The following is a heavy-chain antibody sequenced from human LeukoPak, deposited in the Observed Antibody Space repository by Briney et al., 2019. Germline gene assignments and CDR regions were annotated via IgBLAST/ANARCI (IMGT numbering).Heavy chain of an antibody. J-gene: IGHJ4*02. CDR1: GFTFRNYG. Sequence: GGSLRLSCAASGFTFRNYGMSWVRQAPGKGLEWVSVVSDSGSSAYYTDSVKGRFTISRDDAKNSLYLQMNSPTAEDTAVYYCARKNPFVTDWGQGTLVTVSS. V-gene: IGHV3-23*01. CDR2: VSDSGSSA. D-gene: IGHD1-14*01. CDR3: ARKNPFVTD.